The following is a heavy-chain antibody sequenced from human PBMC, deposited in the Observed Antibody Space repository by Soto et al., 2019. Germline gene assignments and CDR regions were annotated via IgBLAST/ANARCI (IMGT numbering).Heavy chain of an antibody. CDR1: GYYISSGYH. Sequence: SETLSLTCTVSGYYISSGYHWAWIRQPPGKGLEWLGRVHYSGNTYYNPCLKSRLTISVYKAKNQFSLNLSSVTAADTAVYYCARPDRVLAEGRWFDPWGQGTLVNVS. V-gene: IGHV4-38-2*02. CDR2: VHYSGNT. J-gene: IGHJ5*02. CDR3: ARPDRVLAEGRWFDP. D-gene: IGHD3-10*01.